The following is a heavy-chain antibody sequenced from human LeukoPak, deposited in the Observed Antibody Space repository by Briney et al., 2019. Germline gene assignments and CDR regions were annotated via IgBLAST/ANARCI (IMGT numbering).Heavy chain of an antibody. Sequence: GGSLRLSCAASGFTFSSYGMHWVRQAPGKGLEWVAVIRYDGGNKYYADSVKGRFTISRDNSKNTLYLQMNSLRAEDTAVYYCARGDYGGNPPDYWGQGTLVTVSS. D-gene: IGHD4-17*01. CDR1: GFTFSSYG. V-gene: IGHV3-30*02. CDR3: ARGDYGGNPPDY. CDR2: IRYDGGNK. J-gene: IGHJ4*02.